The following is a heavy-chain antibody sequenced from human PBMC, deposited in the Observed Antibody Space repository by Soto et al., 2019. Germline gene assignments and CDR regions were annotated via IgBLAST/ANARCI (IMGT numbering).Heavy chain of an antibody. CDR1: GGTFSSYA. J-gene: IGHJ6*02. CDR3: ASENVLRFLGWLSHAAYYYYYYGMDV. CDR2: IIPIFGTA. V-gene: IGHV1-69*13. Sequence: ASVKVSCKASGGTFSSYAISWVRQAPGQGLEWMGGIIPIFGTANYAQKFQDRVTITADESTSTAYMELSSLRSEDTAVYYCASENVLRFLGWLSHAAYYYYYYGMDVWGQGTTVTVSS. D-gene: IGHD3-3*01.